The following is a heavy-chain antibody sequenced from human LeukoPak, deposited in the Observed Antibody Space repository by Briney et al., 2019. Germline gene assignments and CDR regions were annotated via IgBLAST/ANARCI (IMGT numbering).Heavy chain of an antibody. CDR1: GVTSSSYT. CDR2: VSVEGTGR. V-gene: IGHV3-30*09. CDR3: ATVTKVAFDY. D-gene: IGHD5-12*01. J-gene: IGHJ4*02. Sequence: PGGSLRLSCAASGVTSSSYTFYWFRQPPGKGLEWVASVSVEGTGRYFPGSVEGRFAISRDDSKKSVFLQMSNLRPEDTAVYFCATVTKVAFDYWGQGTLVTVSS.